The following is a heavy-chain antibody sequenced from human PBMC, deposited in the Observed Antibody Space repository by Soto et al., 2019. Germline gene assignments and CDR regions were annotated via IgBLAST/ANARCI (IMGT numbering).Heavy chain of an antibody. D-gene: IGHD6-13*01. V-gene: IGHV3-21*01. Sequence: GGSLRLSCAASGFTFSSYSMNWARQAPGKGLEWVSSISSSSSYIYYADSVKGRFTISRDNAKNSLYLQMNSLRAEDTAVYYCASFGIAAAGGMDVWGQGTTVTVSS. J-gene: IGHJ6*02. CDR2: ISSSSSYI. CDR1: GFTFSSYS. CDR3: ASFGIAAAGGMDV.